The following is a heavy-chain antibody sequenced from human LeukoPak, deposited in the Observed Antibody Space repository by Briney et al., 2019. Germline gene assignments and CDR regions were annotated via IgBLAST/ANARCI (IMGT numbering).Heavy chain of an antibody. V-gene: IGHV1-2*02. CDR3: TRPYYDFWSGYVDNWFDP. CDR1: GYTFTGYY. CDR2: INPNSGGT. D-gene: IGHD3-3*01. J-gene: IGHJ5*02. Sequence: GASVKVSCKASGYTFTGYYMHWVRQAPGQGLEWMGWINPNSGGTNYAQKFQGRVTMTRDTSISTAYMELSRLRSDDTAVYYCTRPYYDFWSGYVDNWFDPWGQGTLVTVSS.